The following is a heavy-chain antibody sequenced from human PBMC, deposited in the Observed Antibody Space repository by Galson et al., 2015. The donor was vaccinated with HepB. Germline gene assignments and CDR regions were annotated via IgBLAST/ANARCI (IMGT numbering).Heavy chain of an antibody. CDR2: FDPEDGGT. CDR1: GYTPTELS. Sequence: SVKVSCKVSGYTPTELSMHWVRQAPGKGLEWMGGFDPEDGGTIYAQKFQGRVTMTEDTSTDTAYMELSSLRSEDTAVYYCATDSTRTGTFHFDYWGQGTLVTVSS. CDR3: ATDSTRTGTFHFDY. D-gene: IGHD1-7*01. V-gene: IGHV1-24*01. J-gene: IGHJ4*02.